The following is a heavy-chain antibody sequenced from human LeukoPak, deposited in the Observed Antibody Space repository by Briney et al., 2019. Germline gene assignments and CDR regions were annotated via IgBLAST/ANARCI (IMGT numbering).Heavy chain of an antibody. CDR1: GFTFSSYA. D-gene: IGHD6-13*01. V-gene: IGHV3-30-3*01. Sequence: GRSLRLSCAASGFTFSSYAMHWVRQAPDKGLEWVAVTSYDGSDKYYADSVKGRFTISRDNSKNTLYLQMNSLRAEDTAVYYCCITIRAAAESYYYYGMDVWGQGTTVTVSS. CDR3: CITIRAAAESYYYYGMDV. J-gene: IGHJ6*02. CDR2: TSYDGSDK.